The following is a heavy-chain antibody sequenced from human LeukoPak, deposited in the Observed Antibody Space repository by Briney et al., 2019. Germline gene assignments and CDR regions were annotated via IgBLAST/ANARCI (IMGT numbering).Heavy chain of an antibody. V-gene: IGHV1-69*02. CDR1: GGTFSSYT. CDR2: IIPILGIA. D-gene: IGHD4-17*01. J-gene: IGHJ4*02. CDR3: ARGNHGDYYFDY. Sequence: SVKVSCKASGGTFSSYTISWVRQAPGQGLEWMGRIIPILGIANYAQKFQGRVTITADKSASTAYMELSSLRSEDTAVYYCARGNHGDYYFDYWGQGTLVTVSS.